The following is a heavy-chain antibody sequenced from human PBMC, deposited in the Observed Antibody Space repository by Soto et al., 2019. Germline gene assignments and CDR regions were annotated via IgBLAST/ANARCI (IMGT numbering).Heavy chain of an antibody. D-gene: IGHD3-3*01. Sequence: GGSLRLSCAASGFTFSSYWMSWVRQAPGKGLEWVANIKQDGSEKYYVDSVKGRFTISRDNAKNSLYLQMNSLRAEDTAVYYCATSSNYAFWSGYYIYSGIDVWGQGTTVTVSS. J-gene: IGHJ6*02. CDR1: GFTFSSYW. V-gene: IGHV3-7*03. CDR3: ATSSNYAFWSGYYIYSGIDV. CDR2: IKQDGSEK.